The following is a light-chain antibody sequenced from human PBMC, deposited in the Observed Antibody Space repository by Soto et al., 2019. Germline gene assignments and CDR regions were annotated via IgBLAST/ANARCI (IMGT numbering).Light chain of an antibody. J-gene: IGKJ3*01. CDR1: QTIRSS. CDR3: QQSYTTPFT. Sequence: QSAFVGDRVTITCRTSQTIRSSLNWYQQKPGKAPKLLIFTASSLQSGVPSRFSGSGSGTVFTLTISSLQPEDFATYYCQQSYTTPFTFGPGTKVDIK. CDR2: TAS. V-gene: IGKV1-39*01.